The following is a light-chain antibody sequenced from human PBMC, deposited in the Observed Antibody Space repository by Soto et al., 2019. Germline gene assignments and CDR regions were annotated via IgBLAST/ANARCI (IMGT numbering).Light chain of an antibody. CDR3: QQYYSTSPRT. V-gene: IGKV4-1*01. CDR2: WAS. CDR1: QSVLSSSDNKNY. J-gene: IGKJ1*01. Sequence: DIVMTQSPDSLTVSLGERATINCKSSQSVLSSSDNKNYLAWYQQKPGQPPKLLIYWASTRESGVPDRFSGSGSGPDFTLTISSLQAEDVAVYYCQQYYSTSPRTFGQGTKVDI.